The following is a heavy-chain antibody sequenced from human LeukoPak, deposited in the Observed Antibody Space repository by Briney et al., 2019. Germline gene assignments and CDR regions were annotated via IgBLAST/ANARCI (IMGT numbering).Heavy chain of an antibody. J-gene: IGHJ4*02. CDR1: GFTFSSYA. V-gene: IGHV3-23*01. D-gene: IGHD3-22*01. Sequence: GGSLRLSCAASGFTFSSYAMSWVRQAPGKGLEWVSAISGSGGSTCYADSVKGRFTISRDNSKNTLYLQMNSLRAEDTAVYYCAKFHDSYYYDSSGYNYWGQGTLVTVSS. CDR3: AKFHDSYYYDSSGYNY. CDR2: ISGSGGST.